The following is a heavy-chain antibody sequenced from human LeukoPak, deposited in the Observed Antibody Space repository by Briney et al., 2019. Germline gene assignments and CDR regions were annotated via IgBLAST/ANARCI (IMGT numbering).Heavy chain of an antibody. CDR2: ISNDGSRK. D-gene: IGHD3-3*01. CDR1: GFTFSRHG. CDR3: ARDRAWNYFDY. Sequence: GGSLRLSCAPSGFTFSRHGMHWVRQAPGKGLEWVAIISNDGSRKYYAHSVGGRFTISRDNSKNTLYLQMDSLRAEDTAVYYCARDRAWNYFDYWGQGTLVTVSS. J-gene: IGHJ4*02. V-gene: IGHV3-30*03.